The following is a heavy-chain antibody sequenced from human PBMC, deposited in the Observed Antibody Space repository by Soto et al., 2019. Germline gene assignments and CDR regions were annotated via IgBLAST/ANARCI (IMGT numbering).Heavy chain of an antibody. J-gene: IGHJ4*02. CDR3: ARVLGTYYDILTGLWGGCFGY. D-gene: IGHD3-9*01. Sequence: QVQLVQSGAEEKQPGASVKVSCKASGYSFSNSYVVWVRQAPGQGLEWMGVINPAGGSTTYAQKFQDRVKMARDKSTGTAYIELIRLRSEDAAVFYCARVLGTYYDILTGLWGGCFGYWGQGAQVTVSS. CDR2: INPAGGST. CDR1: GYSFSNSY. V-gene: IGHV1-46*03.